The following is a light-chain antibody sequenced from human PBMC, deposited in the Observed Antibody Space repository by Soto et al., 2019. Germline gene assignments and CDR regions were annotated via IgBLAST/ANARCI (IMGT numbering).Light chain of an antibody. CDR2: WAS. Sequence: DIVMTQSPDSLAVSLGERATINCRSSQSVLYSSKNKNYLAWYQQKPGQPPKLLIYWASTRESGVPDRFSGSGSGTDFTLTISSLQAEDVAVYYCQQSNSIPPTFGQGTKVEIK. J-gene: IGKJ1*01. CDR3: QQSNSIPPT. V-gene: IGKV4-1*01. CDR1: QSVLYSSKNKNY.